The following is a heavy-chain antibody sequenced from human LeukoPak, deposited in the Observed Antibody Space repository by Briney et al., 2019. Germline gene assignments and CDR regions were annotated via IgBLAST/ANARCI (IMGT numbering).Heavy chain of an antibody. V-gene: IGHV1-2*02. CDR1: GYTFTGYY. Sequence: ASVKVSCKASGYTFTGYYMHWVRQAPGQGLEWMGWINPNSGGTNYAQKFQGRVTMTRDTSISTAYMELSRLRSDDTAVYYRARTAVLLWFGELPGAFDIWGQGTMVTVSS. CDR2: INPNSGGT. J-gene: IGHJ3*02. CDR3: ARTAVLLWFGELPGAFDI. D-gene: IGHD3-10*01.